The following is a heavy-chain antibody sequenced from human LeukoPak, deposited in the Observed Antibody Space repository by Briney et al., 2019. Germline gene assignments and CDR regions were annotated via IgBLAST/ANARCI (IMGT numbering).Heavy chain of an antibody. V-gene: IGHV3-21*01. CDR2: ISSSSSYI. CDR3: ARGNYGDYAEYFQH. CDR1: GFTFSSYA. D-gene: IGHD4-17*01. J-gene: IGHJ1*01. Sequence: PGGSLRLSCAASGFTFSSYAMSWVRQAPGKGLEWVSSISSSSSYIYYADSVKGRFTISRDNAKNSLYLQMNSLRAEDTAVYYCARGNYGDYAEYFQHWGQGTLVTVSS.